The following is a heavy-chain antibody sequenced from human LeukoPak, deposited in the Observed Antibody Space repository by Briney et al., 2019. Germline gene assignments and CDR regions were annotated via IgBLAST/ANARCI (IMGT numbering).Heavy chain of an antibody. D-gene: IGHD3-9*01. Sequence: GASVKVSCKASGYTFTSYGISWVRQAPGQGLEWMGWISAYNGNTNYAQKLQGRVTMTTDTSTSTAYMELSSLRSEDTAVYYCARGRFDWFHHPTGDFDYWGQGTLVTVSS. V-gene: IGHV1-18*01. CDR3: ARGRFDWFHHPTGDFDY. CDR1: GYTFTSYG. CDR2: ISAYNGNT. J-gene: IGHJ4*02.